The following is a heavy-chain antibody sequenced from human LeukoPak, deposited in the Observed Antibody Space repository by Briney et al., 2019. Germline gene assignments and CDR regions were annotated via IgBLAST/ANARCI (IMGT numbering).Heavy chain of an antibody. V-gene: IGHV4-59*01. Sequence: SETLSLTCSVSGVSISSYSWNWIRQPPEKGLEWIGYIYYSGTINYNPSLESRVIISIDTSKNQFSLKLTSVTAADTAVYYCASAHSSLGRLSFFDYWGQGTLVTVSS. CDR2: IYYSGTI. D-gene: IGHD3-16*02. CDR3: ASAHSSLGRLSFFDY. CDR1: GVSISSYS. J-gene: IGHJ4*02.